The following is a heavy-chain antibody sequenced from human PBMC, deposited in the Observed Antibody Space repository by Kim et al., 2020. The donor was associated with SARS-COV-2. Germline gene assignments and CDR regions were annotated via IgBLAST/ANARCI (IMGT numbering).Heavy chain of an antibody. CDR1: GFTFSSYA. CDR2: ISGSGGST. Sequence: GGSLRLSCAASGFTFSSYAMSWVRQAPGKGLEWVSAISGSGGSTYYADSVKGRFTISRDNSKNTLYLQMNSLRAEDTAVYYCAKDGISKVLLWFREFDYWGQGTLVTVSS. J-gene: IGHJ4*02. CDR3: AKDGISKVLLWFREFDY. V-gene: IGHV3-23*01. D-gene: IGHD3-10*01.